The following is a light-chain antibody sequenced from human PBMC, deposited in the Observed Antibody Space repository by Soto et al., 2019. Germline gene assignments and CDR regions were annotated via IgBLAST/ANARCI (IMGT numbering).Light chain of an antibody. CDR1: QSVSSSY. V-gene: IGKV3-20*01. CDR2: GAS. CDR3: KQYGSSPSTT. J-gene: IGKJ5*01. Sequence: EIVLTQSPGTLSLSPGERATLSCRASQSVSSSYLAWYQQKPGQAPRLLIYGASSRATGIPDRFSGSGSGTAFTLTISRMEPADFAVYYCKQYGSSPSTTFGQGTRLEIK.